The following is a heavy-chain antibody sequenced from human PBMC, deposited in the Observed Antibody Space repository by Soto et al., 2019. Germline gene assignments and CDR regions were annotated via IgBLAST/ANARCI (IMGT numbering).Heavy chain of an antibody. D-gene: IGHD2-21*02. Sequence: VQLVESGGGVVQPGRSLRLSCAASGFDFSPYTMHWVRQAPDKGLEWVAVTSFDGSTNYYADSVRGRFTISRDNSKNTLYLQMNSLRAEDTAVYYCARGGGFCGGDCYKGGIDYWGQGTLVTVSS. V-gene: IGHV3-30-3*01. CDR1: GFDFSPYT. J-gene: IGHJ4*02. CDR2: TSFDGSTN. CDR3: ARGGGFCGGDCYKGGIDY.